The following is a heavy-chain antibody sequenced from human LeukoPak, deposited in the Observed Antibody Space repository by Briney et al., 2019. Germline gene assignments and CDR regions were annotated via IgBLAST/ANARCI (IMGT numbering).Heavy chain of an antibody. CDR1: GYSFTSYW. CDR2: IYPGDSDT. CDR3: ARRGYSYGLGYYYYGMDV. V-gene: IGHV5-51*01. J-gene: IGHJ6*04. D-gene: IGHD5-18*01. Sequence: GESLKISCKGSGYSFTSYWIGWVRQMPGKGLEWMGIIYPGDSDTRYSPSFQGQVTISADKSISTAYLQWSSLEASDTAMYYCARRGYSYGLGYYYYGMDVWGKGTTVTVSS.